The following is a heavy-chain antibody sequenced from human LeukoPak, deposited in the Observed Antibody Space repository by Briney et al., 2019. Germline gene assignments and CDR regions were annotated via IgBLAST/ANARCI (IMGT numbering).Heavy chain of an antibody. J-gene: IGHJ3*02. CDR3: ARDRRSLDYSSGGSCYYDASDI. Sequence: SETLSLTCTVSGGSISSYYWSWIRQPPGKGLGWIGYIYYSGSTNYNPSLKSRVTISVDTSKNQFSLKLSSVTAADTAVYYCARDRRSLDYSSGGSCYYDASDIWGQGTMVTVSS. D-gene: IGHD2-15*01. V-gene: IGHV4-59*01. CDR2: IYYSGST. CDR1: GGSISSYY.